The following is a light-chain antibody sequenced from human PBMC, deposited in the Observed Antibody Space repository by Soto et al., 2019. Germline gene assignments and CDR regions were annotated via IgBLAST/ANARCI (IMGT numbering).Light chain of an antibody. V-gene: IGKV1-39*01. CDR2: GAS. Sequence: DIQMTQSPSSLFASVGDRVTVTCRASQTINNCLNWYHQKPGKAPKLLIYGASSLQSGVPSRFSVGGSGTTFTLAINSVQHEDFGIYYCQQSHSSPRTFGQGTTV. CDR1: QTINNC. CDR3: QQSHSSPRT. J-gene: IGKJ1*01.